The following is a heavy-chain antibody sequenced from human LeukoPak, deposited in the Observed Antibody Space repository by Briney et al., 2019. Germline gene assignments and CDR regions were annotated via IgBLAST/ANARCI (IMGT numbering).Heavy chain of an antibody. CDR1: GFTFSTYS. J-gene: IGHJ4*02. CDR2: ISSSSKYI. Sequence: GGSLRLSCTASGFTFSTYSMNWVRQAPGKGLEWVSSISSSSKYIYYADSVKGRFTISRDNAKNSLYRQRNSLRAEDTAVYYCAREDRELFDYWGQGTLVTVSS. D-gene: IGHD1-26*01. V-gene: IGHV3-21*01. CDR3: AREDRELFDY.